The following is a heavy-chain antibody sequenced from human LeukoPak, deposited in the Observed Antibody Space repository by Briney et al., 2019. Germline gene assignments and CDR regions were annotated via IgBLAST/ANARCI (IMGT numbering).Heavy chain of an antibody. V-gene: IGHV3-33*06. CDR2: IWYDGSNE. J-gene: IGHJ4*02. D-gene: IGHD4/OR15-4a*01. CDR3: AKDRDYIMGIVDY. Sequence: GGSLRLSCAASGFTFSRNGMHWVRQAPGKGLGWVAVIWYDGSNEYYADSVKGRFTVSRDNSKNTMYLQMNSLRAEDTAVYYCAKDRDYIMGIVDYWGQGTLVTVSS. CDR1: GFTFSRNG.